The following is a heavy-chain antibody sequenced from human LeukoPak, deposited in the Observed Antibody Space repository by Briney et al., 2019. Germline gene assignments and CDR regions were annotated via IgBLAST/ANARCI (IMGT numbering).Heavy chain of an antibody. CDR2: ISSSSSYI. CDR3: ARDSHYGGSYTY. CDR1: GFTFSSYS. V-gene: IGHV3-21*01. D-gene: IGHD1-26*01. Sequence: PGGPLRLPCAASGFTFSSYSMNWVRQAPGEGLEWVSSISSSSSYIYYADSVKGRFTISRDNAKNSLYLQMNSLRAEDTAVYYCARDSHYGGSYTYWGQGTLVTVSS. J-gene: IGHJ4*02.